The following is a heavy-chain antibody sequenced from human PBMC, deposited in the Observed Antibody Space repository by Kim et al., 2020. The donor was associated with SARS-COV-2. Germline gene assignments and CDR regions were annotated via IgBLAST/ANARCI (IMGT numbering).Heavy chain of an antibody. CDR2: FDPEDGET. V-gene: IGHV1-24*01. CDR1: GYTLTELS. J-gene: IGHJ6*02. CDR3: ATDREYSSSWPDYGMDV. Sequence: ASVKVSCKVSGYTLTELSMHWVRQAPGKGLEWMGGFDPEDGETICAQKFQGRVTMTEDTSTDTAYMELSSLRSEDTAVYYCATDREYSSSWPDYGMDVWGQGTTVTVSS. D-gene: IGHD6-13*01.